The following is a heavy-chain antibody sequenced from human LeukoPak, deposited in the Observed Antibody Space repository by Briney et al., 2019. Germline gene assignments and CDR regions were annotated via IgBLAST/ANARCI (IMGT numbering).Heavy chain of an antibody. CDR1: AFSFSDYY. D-gene: IGHD6-19*01. V-gene: IGHV3-11*04. Sequence: GGSLRLSCAASAFSFSDYYMSWVRQAPGKGLAWVSYISSTSSTRYYADSVKGRFTISRDNAKNSLYLQMNSLRAEDTAVYSCARDQTSVAGTVYNYFDPWGQGTLVTVSS. J-gene: IGHJ5*02. CDR2: ISSTSSTR. CDR3: ARDQTSVAGTVYNYFDP.